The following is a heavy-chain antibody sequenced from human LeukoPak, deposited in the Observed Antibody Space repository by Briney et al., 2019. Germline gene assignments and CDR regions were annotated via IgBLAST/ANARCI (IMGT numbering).Heavy chain of an antibody. CDR3: ARSFPDLQQGYYYYGMDV. V-gene: IGHV1-69*05. CDR1: GGTFSSYA. Sequence: SVKVSCKASGGTFSSYAISWVRQAPGQGLEWMGGIIPIFGTANYAQKFQGRVTMTRDTSTSTVYMELSSLRSEDTAVYYCARSFPDLQQGYYYYGMDVWGQGTTVTVSS. CDR2: IIPIFGTA. J-gene: IGHJ6*02. D-gene: IGHD3-3*01.